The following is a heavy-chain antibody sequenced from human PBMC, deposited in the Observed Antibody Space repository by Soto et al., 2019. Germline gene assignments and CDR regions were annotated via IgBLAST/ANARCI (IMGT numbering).Heavy chain of an antibody. CDR2: ISGSGGST. CDR1: GFTFSSYA. D-gene: IGHD3-3*01. V-gene: IGHV3-23*01. CDR3: ASFWSGYSYYMDV. Sequence: EVQLLESGGGLVQPGGSLRLSCAASGFTFSSYAMRWVRQAPGKGLEWVSAISGSGGSTYYADSVKGRFTISRDNSKNTLYLQMNSLRAEDTAVYYSASFWSGYSYYMDVWGKGTTVTVSS. J-gene: IGHJ6*03.